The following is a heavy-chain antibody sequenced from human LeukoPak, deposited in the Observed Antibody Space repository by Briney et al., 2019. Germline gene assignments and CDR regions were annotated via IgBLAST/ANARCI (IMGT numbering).Heavy chain of an antibody. D-gene: IGHD1-26*01. CDR3: AKGIGIVGASFDY. V-gene: IGHV3-30*02. CDR1: GLTFSSYG. CDR2: IRYDGSNK. J-gene: IGHJ4*02. Sequence: GGSLRLSCAASGLTFSSYGMHWVRQAPGKGLEWVAFIRYDGSNKYYADSVKGRFTISRDNSKNTLYLQMNSLRAEDTAVYYCAKGIGIVGASFDYWGQGTLVTVSS.